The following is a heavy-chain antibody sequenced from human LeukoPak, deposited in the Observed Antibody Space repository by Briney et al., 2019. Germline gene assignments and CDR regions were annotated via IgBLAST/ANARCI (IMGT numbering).Heavy chain of an antibody. CDR3: ARGRVSSSTWYSTYYYFFYMDF. CDR2: VDHTGST. Sequence: SETLSLTCTVSDDSITMYYWTWIRQPPGKGLEWVGYVDHTGSTKFNPSLNGRVSISRDTSNNFFSLRLRSVTAADTAVYFCARGRVSSSTWYSTYYYFFYMDFWGKGTTVTVSS. V-gene: IGHV4-59*01. D-gene: IGHD4-11*01. CDR1: DDSITMYY. J-gene: IGHJ6*03.